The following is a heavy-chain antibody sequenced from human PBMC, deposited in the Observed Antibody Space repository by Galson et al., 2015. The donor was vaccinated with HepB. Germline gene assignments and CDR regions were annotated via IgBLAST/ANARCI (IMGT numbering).Heavy chain of an antibody. D-gene: IGHD6-19*01. CDR3: AKVGLAGRYYYFDY. Sequence: SLRLSCAASGFTFSTYAMSWVRQAPGKGLEWVSEISGSGGSTYYADSVKGRFTMSRDNSKNTLYVYVQMNSLRAEDTAVYYCAKVGLAGRYYYFDYWGQGTLVTVSS. V-gene: IGHV3-23*01. J-gene: IGHJ4*02. CDR2: ISGSGGST. CDR1: GFTFSTYA.